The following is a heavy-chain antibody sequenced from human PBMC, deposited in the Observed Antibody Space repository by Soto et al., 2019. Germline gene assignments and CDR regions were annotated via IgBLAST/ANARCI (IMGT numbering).Heavy chain of an antibody. CDR1: GYTFTSYG. Sequence: ASVKVSCKASGYTFTSYGISWVRQAPGQGLEWMGWISAYNGNTNYAQKLQGRVTMTTDTSTSTAYMELRSLRSDDTAVYYCARDDYYDSSGYFDYWGQGALVTVSS. J-gene: IGHJ4*02. V-gene: IGHV1-18*01. CDR3: ARDDYYDSSGYFDY. D-gene: IGHD3-22*01. CDR2: ISAYNGNT.